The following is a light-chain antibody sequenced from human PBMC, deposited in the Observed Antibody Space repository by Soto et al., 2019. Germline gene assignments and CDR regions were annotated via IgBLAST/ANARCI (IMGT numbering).Light chain of an antibody. CDR2: AAT. V-gene: IGKV3-15*01. J-gene: IGKJ2*01. Sequence: EIVMTQSPATLSVSPGERATLSCRASQSVNNKLAWYQQKPGQAPRILIYAATTRATGIPARFSGSGSGTEFTLTISSLQSEDFAVYYCQQYNNWPPYTFGHGTKLEIK. CDR1: QSVNNK. CDR3: QQYNNWPPYT.